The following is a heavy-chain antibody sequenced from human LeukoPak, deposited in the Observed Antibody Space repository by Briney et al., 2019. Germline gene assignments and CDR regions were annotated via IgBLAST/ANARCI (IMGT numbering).Heavy chain of an antibody. Sequence: PGGSLRLSCAASGFTFSNYAMHWVRQAPGKGLEWVAVASYDGRNKYYADSVKGRFTISRDNSKNTLYLQMNSLRAEDTAVYYCASGLDDSYYYGMDVWGQGTTVTVSS. CDR2: ASYDGRNK. V-gene: IGHV3-30*04. D-gene: IGHD3/OR15-3a*01. J-gene: IGHJ6*02. CDR1: GFTFSNYA. CDR3: ASGLDDSYYYGMDV.